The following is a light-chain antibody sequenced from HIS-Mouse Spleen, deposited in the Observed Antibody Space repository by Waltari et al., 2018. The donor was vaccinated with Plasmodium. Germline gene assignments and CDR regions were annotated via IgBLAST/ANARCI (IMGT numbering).Light chain of an antibody. Sequence: EMVMPQSPAPLLLPPGQRAPLACRASQSVSSNLAWYQQKPGQAPRRLIYGASTRATGNPARFSGSGSGTEFTLTISSLQSEDFAVYYCQQYNNWSFTFGPGTKVDIK. J-gene: IGKJ3*01. V-gene: IGKV3-15*01. CDR1: QSVSSN. CDR3: QQYNNWSFT. CDR2: GAS.